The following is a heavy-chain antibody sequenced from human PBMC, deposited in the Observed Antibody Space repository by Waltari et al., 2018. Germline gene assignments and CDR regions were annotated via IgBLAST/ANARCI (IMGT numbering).Heavy chain of an antibody. CDR2: VHVSGVT. Sequence: QVLLQESGPGLVKPSETLSLTCTVSGASINNYYWNWIRQPAGKTLEWIGRVHVSGVTNYNPSLQSRVTVSVDTSKSQFSLRLNSLTAADTAVYYCVKAGDFEDYFDSWGQEPLSPSHQ. V-gene: IGHV4-4*07. J-gene: IGHJ4*01. CDR3: VKAGDFEDYFDS. D-gene: IGHD2-21*02. CDR1: GASINNYY.